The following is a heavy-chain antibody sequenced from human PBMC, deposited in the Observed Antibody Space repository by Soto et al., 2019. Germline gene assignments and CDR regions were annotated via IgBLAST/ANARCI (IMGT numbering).Heavy chain of an antibody. D-gene: IGHD2-2*01. CDR3: ASTLATPYYYYYYGMDV. CDR1: GFTVSSNY. CDR2: IYSGGST. J-gene: IGHJ6*02. Sequence: EVQLVESGGGLIQPGGSLRLSCAASGFTVSSNYMSWVRQAPGKGLEWVPVIYSGGSTYYADPVKGRFTISRDNSKNTLYPQMNSLSAEDTAVYYCASTLATPYYYYYYGMDVWGQGTTVTVSS. V-gene: IGHV3-53*01.